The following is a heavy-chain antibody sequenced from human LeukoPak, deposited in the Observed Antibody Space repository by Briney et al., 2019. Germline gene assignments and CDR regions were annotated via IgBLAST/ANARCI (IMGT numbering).Heavy chain of an antibody. D-gene: IGHD3-3*01. Sequence: GGSLRLSCAASGFTFSDHYMDWVRQAPGKGLEWVAFIRHDGTYKNNADAVKGRFTISRDNSKNTLYLQMSNLRVEDTAVYYCAKDPGLVYDFWSGFDYWGQGTLVTVSP. CDR2: IRHDGTYK. V-gene: IGHV3-30*02. CDR3: AKDPGLVYDFWSGFDY. CDR1: GFTFSDHY. J-gene: IGHJ4*02.